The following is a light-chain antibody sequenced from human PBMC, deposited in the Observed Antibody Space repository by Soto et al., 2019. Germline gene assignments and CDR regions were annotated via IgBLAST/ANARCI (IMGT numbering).Light chain of an antibody. CDR3: QRCGGSPRVS. J-gene: IGKJ4*01. CDR1: QTVSDNY. CDR2: GAS. Sequence: EIVLTQSPGALSLSPGERATLSCRASQTVSDNYLAWYQQKPGQAPRLLIYGASTRATGIPGRFSGSGSGTAVALTISRLEPEGFAVYYCQRCGGSPRVSFGGGTKVEIK. V-gene: IGKV3-20*01.